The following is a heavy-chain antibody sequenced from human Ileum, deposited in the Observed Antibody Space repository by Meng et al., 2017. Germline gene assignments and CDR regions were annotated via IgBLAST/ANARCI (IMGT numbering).Heavy chain of an antibody. D-gene: IGHD1-26*01. CDR1: GGSFSGYY. J-gene: IGHJ5*02. CDR3: ARRVGATPYAYNWLDP. CDR2: IDHSGGT. V-gene: IGHV4-34*01. Sequence: QGQLLQWGAGLLKPSETLALAGGVYGGSFSGYYWSWIRQPPGKGLEWIGEIDHSGGTNYNPSLKNRVTISVDTSNNRFSLKLSSVKAADTALYFCARRVGATPYAYNWLDPWGQGTLVTVSS.